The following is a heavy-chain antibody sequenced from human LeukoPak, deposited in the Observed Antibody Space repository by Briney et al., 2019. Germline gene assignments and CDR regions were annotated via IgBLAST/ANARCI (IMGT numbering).Heavy chain of an antibody. Sequence: SSVKVSCKASGGTFSSYAISWVRQAPGQGLEWMGRIIPIFGTANYAQKFQGRVTITTDESTSTAYMELSSLRSEDTAVYYCTRDPNPYSGEGDYWGQGTLVTASS. J-gene: IGHJ4*02. CDR1: GGTFSSYA. CDR2: IIPIFGTA. D-gene: IGHD3-10*01. V-gene: IGHV1-69*05. CDR3: TRDPNPYSGEGDY.